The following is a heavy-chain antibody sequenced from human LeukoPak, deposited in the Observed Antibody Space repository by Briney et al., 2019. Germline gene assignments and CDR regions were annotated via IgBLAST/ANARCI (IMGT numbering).Heavy chain of an antibody. D-gene: IGHD4-23*01. CDR3: ARDRYGGNIDY. J-gene: IGHJ4*02. Sequence: SETLSLTCTVSGGSISSYYWSWIRQPPGKGLEWIGYIYYSGSTNYNPSLKSRVTISVDTSKNQFSLKLNSVTAADTAVYYCARDRYGGNIDYWGQGTLVTVSS. V-gene: IGHV4-59*01. CDR2: IYYSGST. CDR1: GGSISSYY.